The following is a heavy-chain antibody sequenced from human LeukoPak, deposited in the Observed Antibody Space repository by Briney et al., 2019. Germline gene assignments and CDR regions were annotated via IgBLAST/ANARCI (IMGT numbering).Heavy chain of an antibody. V-gene: IGHV4-39*01. J-gene: IGHJ4*02. Sequence: SETLSLTCTVSGGSISSSSYYWGWIRQPPGKGLEWIGSIYYSGSTYYNPSLKSRVTISVDTSKNQFSLKLSSVTAADTAVYYCARVSYFDWPEPGYFDYWGQGTLVTVSS. D-gene: IGHD3-9*01. CDR2: IYYSGST. CDR3: ARVSYFDWPEPGYFDY. CDR1: GGSISSSSYY.